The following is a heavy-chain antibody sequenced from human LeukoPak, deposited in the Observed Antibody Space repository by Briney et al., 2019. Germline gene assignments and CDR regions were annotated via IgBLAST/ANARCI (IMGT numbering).Heavy chain of an antibody. CDR1: GFTLNNAW. V-gene: IGHV3-15*01. J-gene: IGHJ1*01. Sequence: GGSLRLSCAASGFTLNNAWMSWVRQAPGKGLEWLGRIKRETDGGTIDYAAPVKGRFTISRDDSRNTLYLQMDSLKIEDTAVYYCTTDRYYDNSELQFQHWGQGTLVAVSS. CDR3: TTDRYYDNSELQFQH. CDR2: IKRETDGGTI. D-gene: IGHD3-22*01.